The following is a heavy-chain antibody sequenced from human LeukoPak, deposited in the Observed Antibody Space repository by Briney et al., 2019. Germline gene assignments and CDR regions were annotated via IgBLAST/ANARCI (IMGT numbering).Heavy chain of an antibody. J-gene: IGHJ4*02. CDR1: GFTFSSYA. CDR2: ISGSGGST. V-gene: IGHV3-23*01. D-gene: IGHD2-8*01. CDR3: AKVRELYCTNGVCYDFDY. Sequence: GGSLGLSCAACGFTFSSYAMNWVRQAPGKGLEWVSAISGSGGSTYYADSVKGRFTISRDNSKKTLYLQMNSLRAEDTAVYYCAKVRELYCTNGVCYDFDYWGQGTLVTVSS.